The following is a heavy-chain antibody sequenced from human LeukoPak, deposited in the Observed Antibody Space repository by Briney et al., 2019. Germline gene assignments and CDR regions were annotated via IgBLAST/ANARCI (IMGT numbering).Heavy chain of an antibody. CDR3: ASAPTTDYYYGMDV. CDR2: IYRGGST. D-gene: IGHD1-26*01. Sequence: GGSLRLSCAASGFTVSSNYMSWVRQAPGKGLEWVSVIYRGGSTYYADSVKGRFTISRDNSKNTLYLQMNSLRAEDTAVYYCASAPTTDYYYGMDVWGKGTTVTVSS. J-gene: IGHJ6*04. V-gene: IGHV3-53*01. CDR1: GFTVSSNY.